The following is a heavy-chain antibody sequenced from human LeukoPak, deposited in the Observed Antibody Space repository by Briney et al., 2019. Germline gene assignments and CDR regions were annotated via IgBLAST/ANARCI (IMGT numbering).Heavy chain of an antibody. J-gene: IGHJ4*02. Sequence: GGSLRLSCAASGFTFSSYAMSWVRQAPGKGLEWVSTISGSGGSTHYADSVKGRFTISRDNSKNTLYLKMNSLRAEDTAVYYCAKSNDYGDYVAFDYWGQGTLVTVSS. CDR2: ISGSGGST. D-gene: IGHD4-17*01. V-gene: IGHV3-23*01. CDR3: AKSNDYGDYVAFDY. CDR1: GFTFSSYA.